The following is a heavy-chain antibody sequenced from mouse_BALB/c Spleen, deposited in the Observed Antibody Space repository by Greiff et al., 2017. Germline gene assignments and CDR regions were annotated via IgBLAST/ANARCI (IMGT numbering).Heavy chain of an antibody. CDR3: ASLYGNYSYWYFDV. CDR1: GYTFTDYA. CDR2: ISTYYGNT. Sequence: QVQLQQSGPELVRPGVSVKISCKGSGYTFTDYAMHWVKQSHAKSLEWIGVISTYYGNTNYNQKFKGKATMTVDKSSSTAYMELARLTSEDSAIYYCASLYGNYSYWYFDVWGAGTTVTVSS. V-gene: IGHV1-67*01. D-gene: IGHD2-1*01. J-gene: IGHJ1*01.